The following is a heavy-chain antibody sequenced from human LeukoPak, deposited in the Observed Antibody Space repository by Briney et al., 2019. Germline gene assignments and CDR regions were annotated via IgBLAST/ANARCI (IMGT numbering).Heavy chain of an antibody. CDR3: ASPLYCRRTSCYVPMDV. CDR2: IIPIFGTA. D-gene: IGHD2-2*01. J-gene: IGHJ6*03. V-gene: IGHV1-69*05. Sequence: SVKVSCKASGGTFSSSAISWVRQAPGQGLEWMGGIIPIFGTANYAQKFQGRVTITTDESTSTAYMELSSLRSEDTAVYYCASPLYCRRTSCYVPMDVWGKGTTVTVSS. CDR1: GGTFSSSA.